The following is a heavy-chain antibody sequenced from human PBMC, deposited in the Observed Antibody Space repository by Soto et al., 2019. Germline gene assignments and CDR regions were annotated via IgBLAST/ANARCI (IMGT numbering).Heavy chain of an antibody. CDR3: AAVMPNGRPGEFGY. J-gene: IGHJ4*02. V-gene: IGHV3-15*01. D-gene: IGHD3-16*01. CDR2: VKSKVDGGTA. CDR1: GFTFSGAW. Sequence: EVQLVESGGGLVESGESLRLSCTASGFTFSGAWMNWVRQAPGKRLEWVGRVKSKVDGGTADYTAPVKGRFTISRDDSXDSVYLQINGLQADDTAVYYCAAVMPNGRPGEFGYWGQGTLVTVSS.